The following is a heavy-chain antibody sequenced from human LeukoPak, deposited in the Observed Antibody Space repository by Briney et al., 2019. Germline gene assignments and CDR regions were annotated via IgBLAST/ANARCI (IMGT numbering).Heavy chain of an antibody. D-gene: IGHD3-9*01. J-gene: IGHJ5*02. CDR2: IYTSGST. Sequence: SQTLSLTCTVSGGSISSGSYYWSWIRQPAGKGLEWIGRIYTSGSTNYNPSLKSRVTISVDTSKNQFSLKLSSVTAADTAVYYCARVSDILTGWWFDPWGQGTLVTVSS. V-gene: IGHV4-61*02. CDR1: GGSISSGSYY. CDR3: ARVSDILTGWWFDP.